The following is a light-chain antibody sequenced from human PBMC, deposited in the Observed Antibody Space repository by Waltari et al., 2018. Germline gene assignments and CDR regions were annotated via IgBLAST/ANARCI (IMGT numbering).Light chain of an antibody. Sequence: QTVVTQEPSFSVSPGGTVTLNCGLRSGSVSTTYYPSWYQPTPGQAPRPLIYTTNARSSGVPDRISGSILGNKAALTITGAQADDESDYYCVLYMGGGILFGGGTKLTVL. J-gene: IGLJ3*02. V-gene: IGLV8-61*01. CDR3: VLYMGGGIL. CDR1: SGSVSTTYY. CDR2: TTN.